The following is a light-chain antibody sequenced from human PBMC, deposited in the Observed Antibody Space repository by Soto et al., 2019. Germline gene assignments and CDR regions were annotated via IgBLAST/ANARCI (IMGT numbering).Light chain of an antibody. CDR2: EGS. CDR3: CSYAGSSTYVV. Sequence: QSALTRPASVSGSPGQSITISCTGTSSDVGSYNLVSWYQQHPGKAPKLMIYEGSKRPSGVSNRFSGSKSGNTASLTISGLQAEDEADYYCCSYAGSSTYVVFGVGTKLTVL. V-gene: IGLV2-23*01. CDR1: SSDVGSYNL. J-gene: IGLJ2*01.